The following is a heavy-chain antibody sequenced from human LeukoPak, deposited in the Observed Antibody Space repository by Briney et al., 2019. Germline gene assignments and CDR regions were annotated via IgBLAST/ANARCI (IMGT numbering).Heavy chain of an antibody. Sequence: ASVKVSCKASGGTFSSYAISWVRQAPGQGLEWMGWISAYNGNTNYAQKLQGRVTMTTDTSTSTAYMELRSLRSDDTAVYYCARDQTPWTYYYGSGSLGTYDYWGQGTLVTVSS. V-gene: IGHV1-18*01. CDR3: ARDQTPWTYYYGSGSLGTYDY. CDR1: GGTFSSYA. CDR2: ISAYNGNT. D-gene: IGHD3-10*01. J-gene: IGHJ4*02.